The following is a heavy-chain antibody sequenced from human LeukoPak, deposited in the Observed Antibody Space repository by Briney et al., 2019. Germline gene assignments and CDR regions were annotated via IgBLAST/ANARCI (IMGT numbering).Heavy chain of an antibody. CDR1: GFTFSSYE. CDR2: ISSSGSSI. J-gene: IGHJ4*02. Sequence: QTGGSLRLSCAASGFTFSSYEMNWVRQAPGKGLEWVSYISSSGSSIYYADSVKGRFTISRDNAKSSLYLQMNSLRAEDTAVYYCAKDEPGSYSPSDYWGQGTLVTVSS. D-gene: IGHD3-10*01. CDR3: AKDEPGSYSPSDY. V-gene: IGHV3-48*03.